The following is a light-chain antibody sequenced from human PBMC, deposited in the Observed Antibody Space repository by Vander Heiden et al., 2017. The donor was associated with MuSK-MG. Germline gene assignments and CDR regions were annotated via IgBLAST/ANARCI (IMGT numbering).Light chain of an antibody. CDR1: QDISRN. CDR3: QQDDNLPFT. CDR2: DAS. J-gene: IGKJ3*01. Sequence: DIQMTQSPSSLSASVGDRVTITCQASQDISRNLIWYQQKRGEAPNLLIYDASNLETGVPSRFSGSGSGTDFTFTISSLQPDDIATYFCQQDDNLPFTFGHGTKVDFK. V-gene: IGKV1-33*01.